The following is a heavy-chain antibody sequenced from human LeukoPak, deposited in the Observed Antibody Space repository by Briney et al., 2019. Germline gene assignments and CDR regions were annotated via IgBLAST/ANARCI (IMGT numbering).Heavy chain of an antibody. V-gene: IGHV1-2*02. CDR1: GDTFTASY. CDR3: ARAAGLWSEADC. D-gene: IGHD5-18*01. Sequence: GASVTVSFKASGDTFTASYLHWVRQAPGQGREWMGWMNNKYCGANYAQKFKARSTKTRNMSTSTVYMDLSNLMSDVTSVDYCARAAGLWSEADCWGQGTLVTVS. J-gene: IGHJ4*02. CDR2: MNNKYCGA.